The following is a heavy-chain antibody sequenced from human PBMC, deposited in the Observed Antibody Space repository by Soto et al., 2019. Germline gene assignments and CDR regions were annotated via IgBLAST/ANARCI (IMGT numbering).Heavy chain of an antibody. CDR1: GYTFTSYG. CDR3: ARVATNLYYDFGDWFDP. Sequence: QVQLVQSGAEVKKPGASVKVSCKASGYTFTSYGISWVRQAPGQGLEWMGWISAYNGNTNYAQKPQGRVTMTTDTSTSTAYMELRSLRSDDTAVYYCARVATNLYYDFGDWFDPWGQGTLVTVSS. D-gene: IGHD3-3*01. V-gene: IGHV1-18*04. J-gene: IGHJ5*02. CDR2: ISAYNGNT.